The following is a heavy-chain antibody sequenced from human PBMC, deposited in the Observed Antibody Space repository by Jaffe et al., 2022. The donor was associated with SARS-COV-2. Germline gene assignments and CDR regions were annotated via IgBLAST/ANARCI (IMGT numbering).Heavy chain of an antibody. CDR1: GGSISSSSYY. J-gene: IGHJ6*02. D-gene: IGHD1-26*01. V-gene: IGHV4-39*02. CDR3: ARDRWEQTTRDYYYYYGMDV. CDR2: IYYSGST. Sequence: QLQLQESGPGLVKPSETLSLTCTVSGGSISSSSYYWGWIRQPPGKGLEWIGSIYYSGSTYYNPSLKSRVTISVDTSKNQFSLKLSSVTAADTAVYYCARDRWEQTTRDYYYYYGMDVWGQGTTVTVSS.